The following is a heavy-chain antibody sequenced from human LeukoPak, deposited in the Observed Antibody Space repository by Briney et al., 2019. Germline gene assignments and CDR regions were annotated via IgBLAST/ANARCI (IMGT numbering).Heavy chain of an antibody. J-gene: IGHJ4*02. CDR2: IYSGGST. CDR3: ARVISGSTGFDY. V-gene: IGHV3-53*01. Sequence: GGSLRLSCAASGFTVSSNYMSWVRQAPGKGLEWVSVIYSGGSTYYADSVKGRFTISRDNSKNTLYLQMNSLRAEDTAVYYCARVISGSTGFDYWGQGTLVTVSS. CDR1: GFTVSSNY. D-gene: IGHD2/OR15-2a*01.